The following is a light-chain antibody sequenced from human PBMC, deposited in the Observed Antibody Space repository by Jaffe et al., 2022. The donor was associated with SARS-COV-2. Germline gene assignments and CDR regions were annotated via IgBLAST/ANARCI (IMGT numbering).Light chain of an antibody. CDR1: SSDVGSYNY. Sequence: QSALTQPRSVSGSPGQSVTISCTGTSSDVGSYNYVSWYQQHPGKAPKLMIYDVSKRPSGVPDRFAGSKSGNTASLTISGLQGEDEADYYCCSYAGSKTWVFGGGTKLTVL. J-gene: IGLJ3*02. CDR3: CSYAGSKTWV. CDR2: DVS. V-gene: IGLV2-11*01.